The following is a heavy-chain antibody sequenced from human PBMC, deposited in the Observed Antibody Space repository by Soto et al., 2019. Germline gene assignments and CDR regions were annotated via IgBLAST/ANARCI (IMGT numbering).Heavy chain of an antibody. CDR1: GFTFSSYG. Sequence: QVQLVESGGGVVQPGRSLRLSCAASGFTFSSYGMHWVRQAPGKGLEWVAVIWYDGSNKYYADSVKGRFTISRDNSKNTMDLQMNSLRVEDKAVYYCARDRLWFGGLSGDYYGMDVWGQGTTVTVSS. J-gene: IGHJ6*02. CDR2: IWYDGSNK. CDR3: ARDRLWFGGLSGDYYGMDV. D-gene: IGHD3-10*01. V-gene: IGHV3-33*01.